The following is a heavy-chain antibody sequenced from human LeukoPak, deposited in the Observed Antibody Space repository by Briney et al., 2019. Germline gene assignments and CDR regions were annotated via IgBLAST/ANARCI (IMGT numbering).Heavy chain of an antibody. CDR3: ARESLDSGAHSGSFDY. D-gene: IGHD4-23*01. CDR2: IHYSGNT. CDR1: GGSISSGDYY. Sequence: SETLSLTCTVSGGSISSGDYYWSWIRQHPGKGLEWIGYIHYSGNTYYNPSLQSRMTISIDTSKNQFSLSLNSVTATDAALYYCARESLDSGAHSGSFDYWGQGTLVTASS. J-gene: IGHJ4*02. V-gene: IGHV4-31*03.